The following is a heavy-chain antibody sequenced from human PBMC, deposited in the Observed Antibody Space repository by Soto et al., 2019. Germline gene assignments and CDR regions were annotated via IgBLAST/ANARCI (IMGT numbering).Heavy chain of an antibody. CDR3: VREGRDGHNLFDY. D-gene: IGHD1-20*01. Sequence: SQTLSLTCAISGDSVSSNNAAWNWIRQSPSRGLEWLGRTYYRSKWYNDYAVSVKSRTTINADTSKNQFSLQLNSVTPEDTAFYYCVREGRDGHNLFDYWGQGSLVIVSS. J-gene: IGHJ4*02. V-gene: IGHV6-1*01. CDR2: TYYRSKWYN. CDR1: GDSVSSNNAA.